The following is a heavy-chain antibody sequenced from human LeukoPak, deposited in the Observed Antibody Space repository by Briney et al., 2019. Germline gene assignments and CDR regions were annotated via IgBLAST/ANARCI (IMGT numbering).Heavy chain of an antibody. V-gene: IGHV4-38-2*02. CDR2: IYHSGST. CDR1: GYSISSDYY. Sequence: SETLSLTCTVSGYSISSDYYWGWIRQPPGKGLEWIGSIYHSGSTYYNPSLKSRVTISVDTSKNQFSLKLSSVTAADTAVYYCARQGGSYGPDAFDIWGQGTMVTVSS. D-gene: IGHD5-18*01. J-gene: IGHJ3*02. CDR3: ARQGGSYGPDAFDI.